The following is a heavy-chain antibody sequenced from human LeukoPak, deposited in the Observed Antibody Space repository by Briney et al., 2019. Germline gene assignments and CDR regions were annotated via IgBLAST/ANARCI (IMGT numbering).Heavy chain of an antibody. D-gene: IGHD1-1*01. CDR2: VYYNGIT. Sequence: PSETLSLTCTVSGVSISSYSWSWIRQPPGKGLEWIGYVYYNGITNYNPSLKSRVSISLDTSKNQFSLNLNSVTAADTAVYYCASQLGGTTFHWGQGTLVTVSS. J-gene: IGHJ4*02. CDR1: GVSISSYS. V-gene: IGHV4-59*01. CDR3: ASQLGGTTFH.